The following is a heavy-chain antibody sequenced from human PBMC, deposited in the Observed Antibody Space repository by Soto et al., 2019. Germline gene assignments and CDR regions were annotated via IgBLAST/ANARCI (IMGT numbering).Heavy chain of an antibody. J-gene: IGHJ5*02. CDR1: GGTFSSYA. Sequence: ASVKVSCKASGGTFSSYAISWVRQAPGQGLEWMGGIIPIFGNTGYAQKLQGRVTMTRNTSISTAYMELSSLRSEDTAVYYCARGDDYGDPWWFDPWGQGTLVTVSS. CDR2: IIPIFGNT. V-gene: IGHV1-8*02. CDR3: ARGDDYGDPWWFDP. D-gene: IGHD4-17*01.